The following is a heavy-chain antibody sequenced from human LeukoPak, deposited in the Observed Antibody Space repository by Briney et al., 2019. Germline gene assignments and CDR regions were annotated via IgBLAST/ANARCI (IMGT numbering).Heavy chain of an antibody. CDR3: ARSGPGPFDFDP. CDR1: GFTFSSYW. Sequence: PGGSLRRSCAASGFTFSSYWMHWVRQAPGKGLVWVSRINSDGSSTSYADSVKGRFTISRDNAKNTLYLQMNSLRAEDTAVYYCARSGPGPFDFDPWGQGTLVTVSS. D-gene: IGHD3-9*01. CDR2: INSDGSST. J-gene: IGHJ5*02. V-gene: IGHV3-74*01.